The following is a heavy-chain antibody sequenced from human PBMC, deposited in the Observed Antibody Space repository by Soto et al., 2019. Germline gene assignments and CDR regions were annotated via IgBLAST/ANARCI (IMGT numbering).Heavy chain of an antibody. V-gene: IGHV4-30-4*01. CDR3: ARRSEAYDYSNYYTRSYYFDY. CDR2: IYYSGGT. J-gene: IGHJ4*02. D-gene: IGHD4-4*01. Sequence: SETLSLTCTVSGGSISSGDYYWSWIRQPPGKGLEWIGYIYYSGGTYYNPSLKSRVTISVDTSKNQFSLKLSSVTAADTAVYYCARRSEAYDYSNYYTRSYYFDYWGQGTLVTVSS. CDR1: GGSISSGDYY.